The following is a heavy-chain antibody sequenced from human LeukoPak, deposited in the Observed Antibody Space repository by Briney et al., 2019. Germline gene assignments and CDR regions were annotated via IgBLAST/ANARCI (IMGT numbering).Heavy chain of an antibody. J-gene: IGHJ4*02. V-gene: IGHV4-38-2*01. Sequence: SETLSLTXAVSGYSISSGYYWGWIRQPPGKGLEWIGSIYHSGSTYYNPSLKSRVTISVDTSKNQFSLKLSSVTAADTAVYYCARQRGSYDILTGYYFGEYDYWGQGTLVTVSS. CDR2: IYHSGST. D-gene: IGHD3-9*01. CDR3: ARQRGSYDILTGYYFGEYDY. CDR1: GYSISSGYY.